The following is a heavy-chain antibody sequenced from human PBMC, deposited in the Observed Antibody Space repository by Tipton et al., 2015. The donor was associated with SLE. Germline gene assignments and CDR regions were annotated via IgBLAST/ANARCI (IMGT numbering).Heavy chain of an antibody. CDR3: ARHDTNYGRNWFDP. CDR2: IFTSGTT. J-gene: IGHJ5*02. D-gene: IGHD2-8*01. CDR1: SDSMSNYY. Sequence: GLVKPSETLSLICTVSSDSMSNYYWSWIRQPAGKGLEWIGRIFTSGTTNYNPSLQSRVTMSVDTSKNHFSLKLSSVTAADTAVYYCARHDTNYGRNWFDPWGQGTLVTVSS. V-gene: IGHV4-4*07.